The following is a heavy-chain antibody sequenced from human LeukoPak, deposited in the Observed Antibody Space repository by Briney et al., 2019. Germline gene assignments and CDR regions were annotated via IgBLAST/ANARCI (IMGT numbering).Heavy chain of an antibody. Sequence: PGGSLRLSCAASGFTFSSYWVHWVRQAPGKGLVWVSRINSDGSSTSYADSVKGRFTISRDNAKNTLYLQMNSLRAEDTAVYYCARGLYTAMVNFDYWGQGTLVTVSS. D-gene: IGHD5-18*01. CDR1: GFTFSSYW. CDR3: ARGLYTAMVNFDY. CDR2: INSDGSST. J-gene: IGHJ4*02. V-gene: IGHV3-74*01.